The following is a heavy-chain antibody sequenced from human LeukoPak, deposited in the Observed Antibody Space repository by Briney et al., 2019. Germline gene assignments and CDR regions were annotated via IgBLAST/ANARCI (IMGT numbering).Heavy chain of an antibody. Sequence: SQTLSLTCTVSGGSISSGNYYWSWIRQPAGKGLEWIGRIYTSGSTNYNPSLKSRVTISVDTSKNQFSLKLSSVTAADTAVYYCARLRDYSNYAFDYWGQGTLVTVSS. V-gene: IGHV4-61*02. J-gene: IGHJ4*02. CDR3: ARLRDYSNYAFDY. CDR1: GGSISSGNYY. D-gene: IGHD4-11*01. CDR2: IYTSGST.